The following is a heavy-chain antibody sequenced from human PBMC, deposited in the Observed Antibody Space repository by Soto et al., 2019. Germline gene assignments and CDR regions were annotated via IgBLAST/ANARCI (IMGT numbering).Heavy chain of an antibody. CDR3: AREQQWLRGYYFDY. D-gene: IGHD6-19*01. V-gene: IGHV3-53*01. CDR1: VFTVSSNY. CDR2: IYSGGST. J-gene: IGHJ4*02. Sequence: VRLSCAASVFTVSSNYMSWVRQAPGKGLELVSVIYSGGSTYYADSVKGRFTISRDNSKNTLYLQMNSLRAEDTAVYYCAREQQWLRGYYFDYWGQGTLVTVSS.